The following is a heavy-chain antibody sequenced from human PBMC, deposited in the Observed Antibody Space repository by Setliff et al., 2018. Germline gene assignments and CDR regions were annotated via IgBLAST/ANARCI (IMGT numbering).Heavy chain of an antibody. CDR1: GGSISSHY. CDR2: IYYSGST. D-gene: IGHD3-3*01. Sequence: KPSETLSLTCTVSGGSISSHYWSWIRQPPGKGLEWIGYIYYSGSTNYNPSLKSRVTISVDNSKNQFSLNLNSVTVADTAVYFCARMSGFQYMDVWGKGTTVTVSS. J-gene: IGHJ6*03. CDR3: ARMSGFQYMDV. V-gene: IGHV4-59*11.